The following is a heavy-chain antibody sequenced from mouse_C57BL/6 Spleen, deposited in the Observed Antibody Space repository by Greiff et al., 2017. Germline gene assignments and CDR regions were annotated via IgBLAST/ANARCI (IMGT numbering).Heavy chain of an antibody. Sequence: QVQLQQSGPGLVQPSQSLSITCTVSGFSLTSYGVHWVRQSPGKGLEWLGVIWRGGSTDFNAPFMYRLSRNEDNSKSQVFSKMNRQQAGDTAIYYGAKQPLYDSYAMDYWGQGTSVTVSS. J-gene: IGHJ4*01. D-gene: IGHD6-1*01. V-gene: IGHV2-5*01. CDR3: AKQPLYDSYAMDY. CDR2: IWRGGST. CDR1: GFSLTSYG.